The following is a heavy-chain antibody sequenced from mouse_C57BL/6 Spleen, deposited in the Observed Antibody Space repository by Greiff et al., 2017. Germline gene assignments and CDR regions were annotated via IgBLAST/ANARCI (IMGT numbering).Heavy chain of an antibody. J-gene: IGHJ2*01. CDR3: ARSYCSSYGVFDY. CDR2: INPSNGAT. Sequence: VQLQQSGAELVKPGASVKLSCKASGYTFTSYWMHWVKQRPGQGLEWIGYINPSNGATNYNDKVKGKATLTVDKSSSTAYMQLSSLTSEDAAVYFCARSYCSSYGVFDYWGQGTTVTVSS. V-gene: IGHV1-53*01. D-gene: IGHD1-1*01. CDR1: GYTFTSYW.